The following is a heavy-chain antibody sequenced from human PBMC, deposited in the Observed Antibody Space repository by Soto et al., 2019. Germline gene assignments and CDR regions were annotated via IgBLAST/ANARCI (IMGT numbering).Heavy chain of an antibody. CDR2: IYPGDSDT. D-gene: IGHD2-8*02. V-gene: IGHV5-51*01. Sequence: GESLKISCQGSGYAFSSYWIAWVRQMPGKGLEWMGIIYPGDSDTRYSPSFQGQVTISVDKSITTAYLQWSSLKASDTAMYYCARGCCTATICDPWFDPWGQGTQVTVSS. CDR3: ARGCCTATICDPWFDP. CDR1: GYAFSSYW. J-gene: IGHJ5*02.